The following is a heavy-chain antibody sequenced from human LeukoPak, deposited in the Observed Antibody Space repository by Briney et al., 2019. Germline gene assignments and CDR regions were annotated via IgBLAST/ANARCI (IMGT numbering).Heavy chain of an antibody. Sequence: GASVKVSCKASGYTFTSYYMHWVRQAPGQGLEWMGIINPSGGSTSYAQKFQGRVTMTRDTSTSTVYMELSSLRSEDTAVYYCARFPYCSGGSCRGYYFDYWGQGTLDTVSS. J-gene: IGHJ4*02. CDR2: INPSGGST. CDR3: ARFPYCSGGSCRGYYFDY. V-gene: IGHV1-46*01. D-gene: IGHD2-15*01. CDR1: GYTFTSYY.